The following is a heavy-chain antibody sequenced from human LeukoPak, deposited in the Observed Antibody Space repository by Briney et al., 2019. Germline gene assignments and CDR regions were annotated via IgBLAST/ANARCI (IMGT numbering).Heavy chain of an antibody. V-gene: IGHV3-21*01. D-gene: IGHD3-10*01. CDR1: GFTFSSYS. Sequence: GGSLRLSCAASGFTFSSYSMNWVRQAPGKGLEWVSSISSSSSYIYYADSVKGRFTISRDNAKNSLYLQMYSLRAEDTAVYDCARGPMVRGSHYFDYWGQGTLVTVSS. CDR3: ARGPMVRGSHYFDY. CDR2: ISSSSSYI. J-gene: IGHJ4*02.